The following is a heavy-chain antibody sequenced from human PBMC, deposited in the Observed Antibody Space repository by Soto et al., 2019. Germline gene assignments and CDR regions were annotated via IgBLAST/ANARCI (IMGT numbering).Heavy chain of an antibody. J-gene: IGHJ4*02. D-gene: IGHD6-6*01. Sequence: PSETLSLTCTVSGGSISSYYWSWIRQPPGKGLEWIGYIYYSGSTNYNPSLKSRVTISVDTSKNQFSLKLSSVTAAETAVYYCAGLLGSSSLLFYWGQGTLVTVSS. V-gene: IGHV4-59*08. CDR3: AGLLGSSSLLFY. CDR1: GGSISSYY. CDR2: IYYSGST.